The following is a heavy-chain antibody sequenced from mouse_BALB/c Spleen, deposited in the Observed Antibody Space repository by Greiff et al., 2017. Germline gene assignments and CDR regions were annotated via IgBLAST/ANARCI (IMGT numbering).Heavy chain of an antibody. D-gene: IGHD1-1*01. CDR3: ARNTVVAPFDD. V-gene: IGHV14-3*02. CDR2: IDPANGNT. J-gene: IGHJ2*01. CDR1: GFNIKDTY. Sequence: VQLQQSGAELVKPGASVKLSCTASGFNIKDTYMHWVKQRPEQGLEWIGRIDPANGNTKYDPKFQGKATITADTSSNTAYLQLSSLTSEDTAVYYCARNTVVAPFDDWGQGTTLTVSS.